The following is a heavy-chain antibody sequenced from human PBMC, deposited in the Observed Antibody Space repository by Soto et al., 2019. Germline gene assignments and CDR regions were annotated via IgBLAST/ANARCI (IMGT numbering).Heavy chain of an antibody. D-gene: IGHD3-10*01. Sequence: GGSLRLSCAASGFTFSSYAISWVRQAPGKGLDWVSAISGSGGSTYYADSVKGRFTISRDNSKNTLYLQMNSLRAEDTAVYYCAKRRENYYGSGSYDGMDVWGQGTTVTVSS. V-gene: IGHV3-23*01. J-gene: IGHJ6*02. CDR3: AKRRENYYGSGSYDGMDV. CDR1: GFTFSSYA. CDR2: ISGSGGST.